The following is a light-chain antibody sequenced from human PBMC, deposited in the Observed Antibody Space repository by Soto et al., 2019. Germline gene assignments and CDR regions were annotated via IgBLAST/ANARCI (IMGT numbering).Light chain of an antibody. CDR3: QQYGSSSWT. Sequence: EIVLTQSPGTLSSSPGERATLSCRASQSVSSTYLAWYQQKPGQTPRLLISAASNRATGIPDRFSGSESGTDFALTISRLEPEDFAVYYCQQYGSSSWTFGQGTRVEI. CDR2: AAS. V-gene: IGKV3-20*01. J-gene: IGKJ1*01. CDR1: QSVSSTY.